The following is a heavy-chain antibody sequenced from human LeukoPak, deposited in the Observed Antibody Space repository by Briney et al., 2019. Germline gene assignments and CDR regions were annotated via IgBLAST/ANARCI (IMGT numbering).Heavy chain of an antibody. J-gene: IGHJ1*01. Sequence: PGGSLRLSCAASGFTFRTYAMSWVRQAPGKGLEWVSLISNSGGSTYYADSVKGRFTISRDNSKNTLYLQMNSLRAEDTAVYYCAKEGIAGSGTYWGYFQHWGQGTLVTVSS. CDR2: ISNSGGST. CDR1: GFTFRTYA. D-gene: IGHD3-10*01. CDR3: AKEGIAGSGTYWGYFQH. V-gene: IGHV3-23*01.